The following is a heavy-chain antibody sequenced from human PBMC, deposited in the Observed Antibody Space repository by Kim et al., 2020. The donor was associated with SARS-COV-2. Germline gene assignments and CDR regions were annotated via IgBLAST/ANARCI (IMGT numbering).Heavy chain of an antibody. D-gene: IGHD1-7*01. Sequence: SQTLSLTCAISGDSVSSNSATWNWIRQSPSRGLEWLGRTYYRSNWYTDYAASVKSRITLNPDTSKNQFSLQLNSVTPEDTAVYYCVRGNYHPLDYWGQGTLVTVSS. CDR1: GDSVSSNSAT. V-gene: IGHV6-1*01. CDR2: TYYRSNWYT. J-gene: IGHJ4*02. CDR3: VRGNYHPLDY.